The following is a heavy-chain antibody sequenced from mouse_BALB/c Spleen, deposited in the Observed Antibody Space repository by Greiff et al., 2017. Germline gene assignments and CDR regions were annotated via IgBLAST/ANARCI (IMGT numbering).Heavy chain of an antibody. J-gene: IGHJ4*01. V-gene: IGHV5-6-2*01. CDR1: GFTFSSYY. Sequence: EVKLVESGGGLVKLGGSLKLSCAASGFTFSSYYMSWVRQTPEKRLELVAAINSNGGSTYYPDTVKGRFTISRDNAKNTLYLQMSSLKSEDTSLYYCARHPTVVAPYAMDYWGQGTSVTVSS. CDR2: INSNGGST. D-gene: IGHD1-1*01. CDR3: ARHPTVVAPYAMDY.